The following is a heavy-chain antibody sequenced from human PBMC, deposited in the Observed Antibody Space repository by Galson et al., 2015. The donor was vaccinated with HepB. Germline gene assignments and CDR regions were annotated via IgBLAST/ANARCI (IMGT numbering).Heavy chain of an antibody. CDR2: ISSSSSYI. J-gene: IGHJ4*02. CDR1: GFTFSSYS. Sequence: SLRLSCAASGFTFSSYSMNWVRQAPGKGLEWVSSISSSSSYIYYADSVKGRFTISRDNAKNSLYLQMNSLRAEDTAVYYCARVKLWDKWVFDYWGQGTLVTVSS. D-gene: IGHD5-18*01. CDR3: ARVKLWDKWVFDY. V-gene: IGHV3-21*01.